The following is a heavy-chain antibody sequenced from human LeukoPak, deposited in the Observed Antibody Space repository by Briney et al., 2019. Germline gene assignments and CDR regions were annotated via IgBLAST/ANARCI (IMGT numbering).Heavy chain of an antibody. V-gene: IGHV3-74*01. Sequence: GGSLRLSCAASGFTFSSYWMHWVRQAPGKGLVWVSRINSDGSSTSYADSVKGRFTISRDNAKNTLYLQMNSLRAEDTALYYCAKDTGRLGVREVFGAWGQGTMVTVSS. D-gene: IGHD3-16*01. J-gene: IGHJ3*01. CDR3: AKDTGRLGVREVFGA. CDR2: INSDGSST. CDR1: GFTFSSYW.